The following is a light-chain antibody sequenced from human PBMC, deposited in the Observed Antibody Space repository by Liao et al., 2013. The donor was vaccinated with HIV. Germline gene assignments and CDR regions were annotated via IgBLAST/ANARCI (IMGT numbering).Light chain of an antibody. Sequence: SYELTQPPSVSVSPGETASIICSGDKLGDKYVCWYQQKTGQSPVLIIYQDMKRPSGIPERFSGSNSGNTATLTISGTQAMDEADYYCQAWDNTLYVFGSGTKVTVL. CDR3: QAWDNTLYV. CDR2: QDM. J-gene: IGLJ1*01. V-gene: IGLV3-1*01. CDR1: KLGDKY.